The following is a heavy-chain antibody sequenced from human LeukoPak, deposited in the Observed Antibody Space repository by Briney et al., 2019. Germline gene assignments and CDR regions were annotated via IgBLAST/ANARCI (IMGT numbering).Heavy chain of an antibody. CDR2: ISYDGSNK. CDR3: ARDLSGSYPLDY. V-gene: IGHV3-30-3*01. CDR1: EFTFSNYA. D-gene: IGHD1-26*01. Sequence: PGGSLRLSCAASEFTFSNYAMHWVRQAPGKGLEWVAVISYDGSNKYYADSVKGRFTISRDNAKNSLFLQMNSLRAEDTAVYYCARDLSGSYPLDYWGQGTLVTVSS. J-gene: IGHJ4*02.